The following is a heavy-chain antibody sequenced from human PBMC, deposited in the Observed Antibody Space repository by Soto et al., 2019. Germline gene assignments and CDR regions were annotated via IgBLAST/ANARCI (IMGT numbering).Heavy chain of an antibody. D-gene: IGHD1-26*01. CDR3: AKPVGANSFDS. V-gene: IGHV3-23*01. CDR1: GFTFSSYA. Sequence: EVQLLESGGGLVQPGGSLRLSCAASGFTFSSYAMSWVRQAPGKGLEWVSAISGSGGNTYYADSVKGRFAISRDNSKNTRYLKMNSLRAEDTAVYYCAKPVGANSFDSWGQGTLVTVSS. CDR2: ISGSGGNT. J-gene: IGHJ4*02.